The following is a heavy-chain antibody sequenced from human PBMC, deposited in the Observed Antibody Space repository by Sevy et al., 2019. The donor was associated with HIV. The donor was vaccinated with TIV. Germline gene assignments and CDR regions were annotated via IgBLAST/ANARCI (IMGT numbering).Heavy chain of an antibody. CDR1: GFTFSSYS. Sequence: GGSLRLSCAASGFTFSSYSMNWVRQAPGKGLEWVSSISISSSYIYYADSVKGRFTISRDNAKNSLYLQMNSLRAEDTAVYYCAREYCSGGSCSDYYYYYMDVWGKGTTVTVSS. D-gene: IGHD2-15*01. V-gene: IGHV3-21*01. CDR2: ISISSSYI. CDR3: AREYCSGGSCSDYYYYYMDV. J-gene: IGHJ6*03.